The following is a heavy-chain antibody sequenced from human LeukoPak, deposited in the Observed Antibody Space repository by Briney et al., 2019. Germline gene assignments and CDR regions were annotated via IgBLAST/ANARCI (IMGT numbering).Heavy chain of an antibody. CDR2: IYYSGST. Sequence: SETLSLTCTVSGGSISSNDYYWSWIRQPPGKGLEWIGYIYYSGSTYYNPSLKSRVTISVDTSKNQFSLKLSSVTAADTAVYYCAREYGDHANWFDPWGQGTLVTVSS. J-gene: IGHJ5*02. CDR3: AREYGDHANWFDP. CDR1: GGSISSNDYY. V-gene: IGHV4-30-4*01. D-gene: IGHD4-17*01.